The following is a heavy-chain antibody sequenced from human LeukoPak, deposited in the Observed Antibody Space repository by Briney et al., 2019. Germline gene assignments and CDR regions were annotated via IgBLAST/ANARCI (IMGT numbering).Heavy chain of an antibody. Sequence: GGSLRLSCAASGFTFSSYWMHWVCQAPGKGLVWVSRINSDGSSTSYADSVKGRFTISRDSAKNTLYLQINSLRAEDTAVYYCARDKDYDGSFDYWGQGTLVTVSS. CDR3: ARDKDYDGSFDY. CDR1: GFTFSSYW. D-gene: IGHD4-23*01. V-gene: IGHV3-74*01. J-gene: IGHJ4*02. CDR2: INSDGSST.